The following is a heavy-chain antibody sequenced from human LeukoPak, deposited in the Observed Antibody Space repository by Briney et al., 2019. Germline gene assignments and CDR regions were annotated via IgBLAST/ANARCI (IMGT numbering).Heavy chain of an antibody. V-gene: IGHV4-39*01. J-gene: IGHJ4*02. CDR1: GGSISISGFY. Sequence: PSGTLSLTCTVSGGSISISGFYWGWIRQPPGKGLECIGSIYHSGSTYCSPSLKSRVTISVDTSKNQFSLKLSSVTAADTAVYYCARHKYPLDIDYWGQGTLVTVSS. D-gene: IGHD2-2*01. CDR2: IYHSGST. CDR3: ARHKYPLDIDY.